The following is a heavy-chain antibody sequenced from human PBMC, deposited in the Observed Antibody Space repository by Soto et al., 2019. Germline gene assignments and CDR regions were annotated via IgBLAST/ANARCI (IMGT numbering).Heavy chain of an antibody. Sequence: SETLSLTCTVSGGSVSSGSYYRSWIRQPPGKGLEWVGYIYYSGSTNYNPSLKSRVTISVDTSKNQFSLKLSSVTAADTAVYYCARAPIFGVIYYFDYWGQGTLVTVSS. CDR2: IYYSGST. D-gene: IGHD3-3*01. CDR3: ARAPIFGVIYYFDY. J-gene: IGHJ4*02. CDR1: GGSVSSGSYY. V-gene: IGHV4-61*01.